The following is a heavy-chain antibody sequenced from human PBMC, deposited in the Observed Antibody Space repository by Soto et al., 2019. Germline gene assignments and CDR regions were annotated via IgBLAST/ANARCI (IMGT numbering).Heavy chain of an antibody. J-gene: IGHJ5*02. Sequence: QVQLVQSGAEVKKPGASVKVSCTTSGYTFTSHDINWVRQATGQGFEWMGWMNPNSGYTGYAQKLQGRVSMTRDTSISTAYMELSSLRSEDTAVYYCVRNLNGFDPWGQGTLVTVSS. CDR2: MNPNSGYT. CDR3: VRNLNGFDP. V-gene: IGHV1-8*02. CDR1: GYTFTSHD.